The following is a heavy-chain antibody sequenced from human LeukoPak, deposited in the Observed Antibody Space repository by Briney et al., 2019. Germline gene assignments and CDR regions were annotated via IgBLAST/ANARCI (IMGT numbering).Heavy chain of an antibody. D-gene: IGHD4-17*01. CDR3: ARDFAPADYEDDYYYYYGMDV. CDR1: GFTFSSYG. CDR2: IRYDGSNK. J-gene: IGHJ6*02. Sequence: GGSLRLSCAASGFTFSSYGMHWVRQAPGKGLEWVAFIRYDGSNKYYADSVKGRFTISRDNSKNTLYLQMNSLRAEDTAVYYCARDFAPADYEDDYYYYYGMDVWGQGTTVTVSS. V-gene: IGHV3-30*02.